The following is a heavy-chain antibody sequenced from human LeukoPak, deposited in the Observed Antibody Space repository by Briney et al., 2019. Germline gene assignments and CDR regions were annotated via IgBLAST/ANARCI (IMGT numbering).Heavy chain of an antibody. CDR1: GYTFTGYF. CDR3: SRDLSSTSNWELDY. V-gene: IGHV1-2*06. D-gene: IGHD1-26*01. J-gene: IGHJ4*02. CDR2: INPNSGGT. Sequence: ASVKVSCKASGYTFTGYFMHWVRQAPGQGLEWMGRINPNSGGTNYAQNFQGRVTMTRDTSISTAYMELSRLTSDDTAMYYCSRDLSSTSNWELDYWGQGTLVTVSS.